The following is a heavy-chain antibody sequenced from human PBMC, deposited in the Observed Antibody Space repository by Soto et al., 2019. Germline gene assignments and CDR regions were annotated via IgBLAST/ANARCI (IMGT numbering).Heavy chain of an antibody. J-gene: IGHJ5*02. Sequence: GGSLRLSCAASGFTFSSYGMHWVRQAPGKGLEWVAVISYDGSNKYYADSVKGRFTISRDNSKNTLYLQMNSLRAEDTAVYYCAKDFRPYYDFWSGYYSIGPTDWFDPWGQGTLVTVSS. CDR3: AKDFRPYYDFWSGYYSIGPTDWFDP. V-gene: IGHV3-30*18. CDR1: GFTFSSYG. D-gene: IGHD3-3*01. CDR2: ISYDGSNK.